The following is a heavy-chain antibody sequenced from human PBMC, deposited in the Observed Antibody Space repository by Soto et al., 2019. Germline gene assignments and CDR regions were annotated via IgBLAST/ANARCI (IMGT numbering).Heavy chain of an antibody. Sequence: QLQLQESGPGLVKPSQTLSLTCTVSGGSVSRGGYFWNWIRQHPEQGLEWIGYIYYSGCTSYNPSLKNRVSISVDPSHNPFSVRLGPATAADTAVYYCARAYPPDYRSASRGSFDYWGQGTLVTVSA. J-gene: IGHJ4*02. V-gene: IGHV4-31*03. D-gene: IGHD3-3*01. CDR2: IYYSGCT. CDR3: ARAYPPDYRSASRGSFDY. CDR1: GGSVSRGGYF.